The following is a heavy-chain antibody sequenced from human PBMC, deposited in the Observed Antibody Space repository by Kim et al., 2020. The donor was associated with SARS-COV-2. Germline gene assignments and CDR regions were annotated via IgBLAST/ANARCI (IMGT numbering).Heavy chain of an antibody. V-gene: IGHV4-59*01. J-gene: IGHJ6*01. CDR1: GGSISSYY. Sequence: SETLSLTCTVSGGSISSYYWSWIRQPPGKGLEWIGYIYYSGSTNYNPSLKSRVTISVDTSKNQFSLKPSSVTAADTAVYYCARDRRYDFWSGYYTYYYYG. CDR3: ARDRRYDFWSGYYTYYYYG. CDR2: IYYSGST. D-gene: IGHD3-3*01.